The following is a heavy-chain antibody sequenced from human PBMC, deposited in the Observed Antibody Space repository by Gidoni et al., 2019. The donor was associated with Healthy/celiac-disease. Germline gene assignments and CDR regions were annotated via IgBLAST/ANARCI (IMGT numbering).Heavy chain of an antibody. D-gene: IGHD3-22*01. CDR2: ISGSGGST. J-gene: IGHJ4*02. Sequence: EVQLLESGGGLVQPGGSLRLSCAASGFTFSSYAMSWVRQAPGKGLEWVSAISGSGGSTYYADSVKGRFTISRDNSKNTLYLQMNSLRAEDTAVYYCDSSGYYYVEGMGYWGQGTLVTVSS. V-gene: IGHV3-23*01. CDR1: GFTFSSYA. CDR3: DSSGYYYVEGMGY.